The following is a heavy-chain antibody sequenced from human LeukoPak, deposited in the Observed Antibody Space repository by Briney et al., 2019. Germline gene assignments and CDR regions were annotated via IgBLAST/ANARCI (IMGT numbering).Heavy chain of an antibody. CDR2: IYYSGST. D-gene: IGHD2-15*01. Sequence: SETLSLTCTVSGGSISSSSYYWGWIRQPPGKGLEWIGSIYYSGSTYYNPSLKSRVTISVDTSKNQFSLKLSSVTAADSAVYYCARTPSVYCSGGNCYPGHFDYWGQGTLVTVSS. CDR3: ARTPSVYCSGGNCYPGHFDY. V-gene: IGHV4-39*07. J-gene: IGHJ4*02. CDR1: GGSISSSSYY.